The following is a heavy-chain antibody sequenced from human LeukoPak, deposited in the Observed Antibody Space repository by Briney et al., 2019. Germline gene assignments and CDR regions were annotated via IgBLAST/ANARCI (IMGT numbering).Heavy chain of an antibody. CDR3: ARDRDGDYKSYYYYYGMDV. Sequence: SVKVSCKASGGTFSSYAISWVRQAPGQELEWMGGIIPIFGTANYAQKFQGRVTITADESTSTAYMELSSLRSEDTAVYYCARDRDGDYKSYYYYYGMDVWGQGTTVTVSS. CDR2: IIPIFGTA. J-gene: IGHJ6*02. D-gene: IGHD4-17*01. CDR1: GGTFSSYA. V-gene: IGHV1-69*13.